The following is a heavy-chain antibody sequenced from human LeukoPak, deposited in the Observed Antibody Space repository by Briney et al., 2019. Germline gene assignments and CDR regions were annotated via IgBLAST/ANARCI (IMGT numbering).Heavy chain of an antibody. D-gene: IGHD3-10*01. CDR1: VGSISSDY. J-gene: IGHJ4*02. V-gene: IGHV4-59*01. Sequence: SETLSLTSIQPVGSISSDYWSCIREPPRKGREWSGHIYYRGSTNNLPSLKSGVTISVDTPKNQFSLKLSSVTAADTAVYYCARGMGNYYGSGSYYGEAFDYWGQGTLVTVSS. CDR3: ARGMGNYYGSGSYYGEAFDY. CDR2: IYYRGST.